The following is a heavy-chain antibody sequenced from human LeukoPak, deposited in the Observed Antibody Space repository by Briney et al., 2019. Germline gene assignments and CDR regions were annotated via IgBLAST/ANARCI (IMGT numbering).Heavy chain of an antibody. CDR3: AREYGAGGIVVVVA. CDR2: INPNSGGT. J-gene: IGHJ4*02. Sequence: ASVKVSCKASGYTFTGYYMHWVRQAPGQGLEWMGWINPNSGGTNYAQKFQGRVTMTRDTSISTAYMELSRLRSDDTAVYYCAREYGAGGIVVVVAWGQGTLVTVSS. CDR1: GYTFTGYY. V-gene: IGHV1-2*02. D-gene: IGHD2-15*01.